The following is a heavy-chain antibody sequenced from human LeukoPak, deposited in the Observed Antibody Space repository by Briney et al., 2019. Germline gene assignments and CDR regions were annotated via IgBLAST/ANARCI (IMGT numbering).Heavy chain of an antibody. CDR1: GFTFSSYA. CDR3: AKCTMVRGVDPYDY. J-gene: IGHJ4*02. V-gene: IGHV3-23*01. CDR2: ISGSGGST. D-gene: IGHD3-10*01. Sequence: GGSLRLSCAASGFTFSSYAMSWVRQAPGKGLEWVSAISGSGGSTYYADSVKGRFTTSRDNSKNTLYLQMNSLRAEDTALYYCAKCTMVRGVDPYDYWGQGTLVTVSS.